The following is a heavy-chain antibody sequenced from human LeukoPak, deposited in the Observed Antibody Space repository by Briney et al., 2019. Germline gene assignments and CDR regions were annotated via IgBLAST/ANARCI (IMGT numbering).Heavy chain of an antibody. CDR3: ARATGRVAHVRNLSYFYYYMDV. J-gene: IGHJ6*03. D-gene: IGHD3-10*01. Sequence: PGGSLRLSCGVSGFTFDDYGMTWVRQAPGKGLEWVAGINWSGGSIGYADSVKGRFTISRDSAQNSVYLQMNSLRVEDTALYFCARATGRVAHVRNLSYFYYYMDVWGKRTTVTVSS. CDR2: INWSGGSI. CDR1: GFTFDDYG. V-gene: IGHV3-20*04.